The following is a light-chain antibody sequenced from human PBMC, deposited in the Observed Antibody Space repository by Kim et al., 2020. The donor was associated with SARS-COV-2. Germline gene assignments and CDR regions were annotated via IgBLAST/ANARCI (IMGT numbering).Light chain of an antibody. V-gene: IGLV1-47*02. J-gene: IGLJ2*01. Sequence: GQRVTSSCSESTSNIEKNYGYWYQQLPGTAPKLLLYDDSQRPSGVPDRFSGSKSGTSASLAISGLQSEDEADYYCAAWDDSLIGMLFGGGTQLTVL. CDR3: AAWDDSLIGML. CDR2: DDS. CDR1: TSNIEKNY.